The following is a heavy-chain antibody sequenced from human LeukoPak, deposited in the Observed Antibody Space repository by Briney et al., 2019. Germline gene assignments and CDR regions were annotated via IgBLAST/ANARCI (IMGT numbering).Heavy chain of an antibody. J-gene: IGHJ5*02. V-gene: IGHV3-33*06. D-gene: IGHD3-9*01. CDR3: AKDFDRLYGRAPLFDP. Sequence: GGSLRLSCAASGFTFSSCGMHWVRQAPGKGLEWVAVIWYDGSNKYYADSVKGRFTISRDNSKNTLYLQMNSLRAEDTAVYYCAKDFDRLYGRAPLFDPWGQGTLVTVSS. CDR2: IWYDGSNK. CDR1: GFTFSSCG.